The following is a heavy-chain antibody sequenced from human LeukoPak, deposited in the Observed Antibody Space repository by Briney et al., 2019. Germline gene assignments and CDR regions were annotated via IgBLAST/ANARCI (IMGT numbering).Heavy chain of an antibody. J-gene: IGHJ6*02. Sequence: ASVKVSCKASGGTFTSYAISWVRQAPGQGLEWRGGIIPIFGIANYAQKFQGRVTITADKSTSTAYMELSSLRSEDTAVYYCARLVIAAAGPGDEAYYYYGMDVWGQGTTVTVS. V-gene: IGHV1-69*10. CDR3: ARLVIAAAGPGDEAYYYYGMDV. CDR2: IIPIFGIA. CDR1: GGTFTSYA. D-gene: IGHD6-13*01.